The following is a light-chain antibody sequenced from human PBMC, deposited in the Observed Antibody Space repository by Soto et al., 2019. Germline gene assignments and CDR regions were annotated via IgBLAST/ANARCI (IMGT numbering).Light chain of an antibody. Sequence: EIVLTQSPGTLSLSPGGRATLSCRASQSVYNSFLAWYQQKPGQAPRLLIFGVSSRATGIPDRFSGSGSGTDFTLTISRVEPEDFAVYYCQQYGSSPPTFGQGTKVETK. CDR3: QQYGSSPPT. V-gene: IGKV3-20*01. CDR2: GVS. CDR1: QSVYNSF. J-gene: IGKJ1*01.